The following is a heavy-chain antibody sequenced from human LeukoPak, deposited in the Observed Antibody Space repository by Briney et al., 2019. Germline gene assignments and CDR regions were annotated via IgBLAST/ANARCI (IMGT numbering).Heavy chain of an antibody. D-gene: IGHD5-18*01. CDR3: AKTQGGYSYGYQNWFDP. CDR1: GFTFSSYA. V-gene: IGHV3-23*01. J-gene: IGHJ5*02. Sequence: GGSLRLSCAASGFTFSSYAMSWVRQAPGKGLEWVSAISGSGGSTYYADSVKGRFTISRDNSKNTLYLQMNSLRAEDTAVYYCAKTQGGYSYGYQNWFDPWGQGTLVTVSS. CDR2: ISGSGGST.